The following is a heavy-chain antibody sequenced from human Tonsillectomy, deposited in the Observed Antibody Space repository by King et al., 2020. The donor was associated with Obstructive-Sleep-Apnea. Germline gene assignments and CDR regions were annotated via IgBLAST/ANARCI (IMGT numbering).Heavy chain of an antibody. D-gene: IGHD3-3*01. CDR2: INSDGSST. Sequence: VQLVESGGGLVQPGGSLRLSCAASGFTFSNYWMHWVRQAPGKGLVWVSRINSDGSSTIYADSVKGRFTISRDNAKNTLYLQMNSLRAEDTAVYYCARDPYYDFWSGYSDYYYGMDVWGQGTTVTVSS. CDR1: GFTFSNYW. CDR3: ARDPYYDFWSGYSDYYYGMDV. V-gene: IGHV3-74*01. J-gene: IGHJ6*02.